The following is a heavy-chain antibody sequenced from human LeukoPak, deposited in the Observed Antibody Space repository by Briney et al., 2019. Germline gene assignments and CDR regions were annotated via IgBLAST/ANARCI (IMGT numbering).Heavy chain of an antibody. J-gene: IGHJ4*02. CDR2: IYYSGST. V-gene: IGHV4-59*01. Sequence: SETLSLTCTVSSGSISNYYWNWIRQPPGKGLECIGYIYYSGSTNYNPSLKSRVTISLDTSKNQFSLKLSSVTAADTAVYYCARGKYHDSSGYPKALDYWGQGTLVTVSS. CDR1: SGSISNYY. D-gene: IGHD3-22*01. CDR3: ARGKYHDSSGYPKALDY.